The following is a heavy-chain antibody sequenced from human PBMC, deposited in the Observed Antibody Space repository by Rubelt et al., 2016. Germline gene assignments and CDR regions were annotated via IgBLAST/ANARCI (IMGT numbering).Heavy chain of an antibody. Sequence: FSDYGMHWVRQAPGKGLEWVAFIRYDGTNKYYADSEKGRFTISRDKSKNTLYLQMNSLRAEDTAVYYCAKDWWTDTAMDYWGQGTLVTVSS. CDR3: AKDWWTDTAMDY. CDR1: FSDYG. D-gene: IGHD5-18*01. J-gene: IGHJ4*02. CDR2: IRYDGTNK. V-gene: IGHV3-30*02.